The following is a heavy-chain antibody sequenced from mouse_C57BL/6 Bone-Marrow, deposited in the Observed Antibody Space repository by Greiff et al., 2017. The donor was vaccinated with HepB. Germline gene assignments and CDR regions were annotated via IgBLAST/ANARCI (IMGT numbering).Heavy chain of an antibody. V-gene: IGHV14-3*01. CDR2: IDPANGNT. D-gene: IGHD1-1*02. Sequence: VQLQQSVAELVRPGASVKLSCTASGFNIKNTYMHWVKQRPEQGLEWIGRIDPANGNTKYAPKFQGKATITADTSSNTAYLQLSSLTSEDTAFYYCASIYGGVHFAMDYWGQGTSVTVSS. CDR3: ASIYGGVHFAMDY. J-gene: IGHJ4*01. CDR1: GFNIKNTY.